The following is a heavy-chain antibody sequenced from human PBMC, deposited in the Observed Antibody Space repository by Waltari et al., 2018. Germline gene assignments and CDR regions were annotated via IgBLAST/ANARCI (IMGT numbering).Heavy chain of an antibody. CDR1: SGSISSYY. J-gene: IGHJ4*02. V-gene: IGHV4-59*01. CDR3: ARGERWLQFNY. CDR2: IYYSGST. D-gene: IGHD5-12*01. Sequence: QVQLQESGPGLVKPSETLSLTCTVSSGSISSYYWSWIRQPPGKGLEWIGYIYYSGSTNYNPSLKSRVTISVDTSKNQFSLKLSSVTAADTAVYYCARGERWLQFNYWGQGTLVTVSS.